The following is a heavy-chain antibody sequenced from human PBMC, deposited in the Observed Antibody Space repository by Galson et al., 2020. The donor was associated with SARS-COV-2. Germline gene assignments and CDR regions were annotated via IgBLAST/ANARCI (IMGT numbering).Heavy chain of an antibody. J-gene: IGHJ6*02. CDR2: IYSGGST. CDR1: GFTVSSNY. D-gene: IGHD3-10*01. Sequence: GGSLRLSCAASGFTVSSNYMSWVRQAPGKGLEWVSVIYSGGSTYYADSVKGRFTISRDNSKNTLYLQMNSLRAEDTAVYYCATPLAPYYGSGRDYYGMDVWGQGTTVTVSS. CDR3: ATPLAPYYGSGRDYYGMDV. V-gene: IGHV3-53*01.